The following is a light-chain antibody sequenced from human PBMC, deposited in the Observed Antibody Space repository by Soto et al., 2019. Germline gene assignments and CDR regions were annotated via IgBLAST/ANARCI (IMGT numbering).Light chain of an antibody. Sequence: EIVMTQSPATLSVSPGEGVTLSCRASQGVGITLAWYQQKPGQTPRLLIYNAFTRATGIPARFSGSGSGTEFTLTINSLQSEDYAVYSFQRYNDWPLTFGGWTKVEVK. J-gene: IGKJ4*01. V-gene: IGKV3-15*01. CDR1: QGVGIT. CDR2: NAF. CDR3: QRYNDWPLT.